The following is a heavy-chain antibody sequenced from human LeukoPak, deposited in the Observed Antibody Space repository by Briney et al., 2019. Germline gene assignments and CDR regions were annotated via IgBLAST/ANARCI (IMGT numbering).Heavy chain of an antibody. CDR1: GYTLTELS. D-gene: IGHD3-22*01. J-gene: IGHJ4*02. Sequence: ASVKVSCKVSGYTLTELSMHWVRQATGQGLEWMGWMNPNSGNTGYAQKFQGRVTMTRNTSISTAYMELSSLRSEDTAVYYCARLNYYDSSGYASDFDYWGQGTLVTVSS. CDR3: ARLNYYDSSGYASDFDY. V-gene: IGHV1-8*01. CDR2: MNPNSGNT.